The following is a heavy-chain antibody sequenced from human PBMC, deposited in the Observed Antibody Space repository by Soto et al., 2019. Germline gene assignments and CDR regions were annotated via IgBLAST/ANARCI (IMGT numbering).Heavy chain of an antibody. CDR2: IWYDGSNI. J-gene: IGHJ3*02. CDR1: GFTFSSYG. CDR3: ARRSPIDAFDI. Sequence: QVQLVESGGGVVQPGRSLRLSCAASGFTFSSYGMHWVRQAPGKGLEWVAVIWYDGSNIYYADSVKGRFTISRDNSKNTLYLQMNSLRAEDTAVYYCARRSPIDAFDIWGQGTMVTVSS. V-gene: IGHV3-33*01.